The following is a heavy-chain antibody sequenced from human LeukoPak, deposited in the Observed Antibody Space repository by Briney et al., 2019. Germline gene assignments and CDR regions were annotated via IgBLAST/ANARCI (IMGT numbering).Heavy chain of an antibody. D-gene: IGHD3-16*01. J-gene: IGHJ3*02. V-gene: IGHV4-34*01. CDR2: INQSGST. Sequence: SETLSLTCAVYGGSFSGYYWSWIRQPPGKGLEWIGEINQSGSTNYNPSLKSRVTISVDTSKNQFSLKLSSVTAADTAVYYCGRKGGARQGGGAFDIWGQGTMVTVSS. CDR1: GGSFSGYY. CDR3: GRKGGARQGGGAFDI.